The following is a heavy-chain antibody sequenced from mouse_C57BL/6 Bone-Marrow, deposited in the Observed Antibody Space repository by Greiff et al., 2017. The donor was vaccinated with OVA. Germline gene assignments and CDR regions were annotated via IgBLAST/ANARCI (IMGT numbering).Heavy chain of an antibody. CDR2: IDPETGGT. CDR1: GYTFTDYE. J-gene: IGHJ3*01. V-gene: IGHV1-15*01. D-gene: IGHD3-2*02. CDR3: TVQLRLPWFAY. Sequence: VQLQQSGAELVRPGASVTLSCKASGYTFTDYEMHWVKQTPVHGLEWIGAIDPETGGTAYNQKFKGKAILTADKSSSTAYMERRSLTSEDSAVYYCTVQLRLPWFAYWGQGTLVTVSA.